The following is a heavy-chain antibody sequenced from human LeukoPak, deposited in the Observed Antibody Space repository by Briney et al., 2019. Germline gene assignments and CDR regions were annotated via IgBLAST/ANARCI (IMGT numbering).Heavy chain of an antibody. CDR3: ARATVATDHDY. D-gene: IGHD4-23*01. CDR2: IYYSGST. J-gene: IGHJ4*02. Sequence: SETLSLTCTVSGGSVTSYYWSWIRQPPGKGLEWIGYIYYSGSTNYNPSLKSRVTISVDTSKNQFSLKLSSVTAADTAVYYCARATVATDHDYWGQGTLVTVSS. CDR1: GGSVTSYY. V-gene: IGHV4-59*02.